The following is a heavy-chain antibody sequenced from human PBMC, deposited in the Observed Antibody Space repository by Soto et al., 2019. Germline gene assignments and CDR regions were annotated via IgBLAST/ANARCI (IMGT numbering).Heavy chain of an antibody. J-gene: IGHJ3*01. Sequence: NPSETLSLTCAVSGGSISSGGYSWSWIRQPPGKGLEWIGYIYHSGSTYYNPSLKGRVTISVDRSKNQFSLKLSSVTAADTAVYYCARVWGGAFDFWGQGTMVTVSS. CDR2: IYHSGST. V-gene: IGHV4-30-2*01. D-gene: IGHD3-10*01. CDR1: GGSISSGGYS. CDR3: ARVWGGAFDF.